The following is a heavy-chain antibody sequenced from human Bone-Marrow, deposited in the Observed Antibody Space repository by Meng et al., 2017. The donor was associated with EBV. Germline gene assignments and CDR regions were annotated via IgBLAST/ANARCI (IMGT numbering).Heavy chain of an antibody. D-gene: IGHD4-17*01. CDR1: GGTFRSYV. CDR3: ARSLSGDPYFDY. Sequence: QVQLVQSGAEVKKHGSSVTVSCKASGGTFRSYVISWVRQAPGQGLEWMGAITPIFGTAEYAQTFQGRLTITADESTSTAYMELTSLRFEDTAVYYCARSLSGDPYFDYWGQGTLVTVSS. V-gene: IGHV1-69*01. CDR2: ITPIFGTA. J-gene: IGHJ4*02.